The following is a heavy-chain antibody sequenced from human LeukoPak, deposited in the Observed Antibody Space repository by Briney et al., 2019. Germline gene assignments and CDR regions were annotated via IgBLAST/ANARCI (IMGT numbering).Heavy chain of an antibody. CDR2: IYYSGST. J-gene: IGHJ5*02. V-gene: IGHV4-59*08. Sequence: SETLSLTCTVSGGSIGSYYWSWIRQPPGKGLEWIGYIYYSGSTNYNPSLKSRVTISVDTSKNQFSLKLSSVTAADTAVYYCARRVAAAGGWFDPWGQGTLVTVSS. CDR3: ARRVAAAGGWFDP. CDR1: GGSIGSYY. D-gene: IGHD6-13*01.